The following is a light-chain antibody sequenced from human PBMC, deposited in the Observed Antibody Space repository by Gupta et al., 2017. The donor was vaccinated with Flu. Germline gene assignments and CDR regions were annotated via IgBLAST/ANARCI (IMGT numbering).Light chain of an antibody. V-gene: IGKV1-17*01. CDR2: AAS. Sequence: DIQMTQSPSSLSASVGDRVTITCRASQGMRNALGWYQQKPGQAPKRLIYAASSLQSGVPSRFSGGASGTEFTLTISSLQPEDFASYYCLQYNTYPWTFGQGTKVEIK. CDR3: LQYNTYPWT. CDR1: QGMRNA. J-gene: IGKJ1*01.